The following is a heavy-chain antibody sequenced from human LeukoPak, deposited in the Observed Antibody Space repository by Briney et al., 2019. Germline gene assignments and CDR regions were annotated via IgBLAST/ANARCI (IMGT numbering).Heavy chain of an antibody. Sequence: GASVKVSCKASGYAFTSYGISWVRQAPGQGLEWMGWISAYNGNTNYAQKLQGRVTMTTDTSTSTAYMELRSLRSDDTAVYYCARERGIAAAGTLDYWGQGTLVTVSS. J-gene: IGHJ4*02. D-gene: IGHD6-13*01. CDR2: ISAYNGNT. V-gene: IGHV1-18*01. CDR1: GYAFTSYG. CDR3: ARERGIAAAGTLDY.